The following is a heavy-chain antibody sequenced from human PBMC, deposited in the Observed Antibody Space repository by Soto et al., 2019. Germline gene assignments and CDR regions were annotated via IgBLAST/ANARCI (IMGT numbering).Heavy chain of an antibody. V-gene: IGHV3-30*18. J-gene: IGHJ5*02. D-gene: IGHD2-21*02. Sequence: GGSLRLSCAASGFTFSSYGMHWVRQAPGKGLEWVAVISYDGSNKYYADSVKGRFTISRDNSKNTLYLQMNSLRAEDTAVYYCAKDRTEGGFDPWGQGTLVTVPQ. CDR1: GFTFSSYG. CDR2: ISYDGSNK. CDR3: AKDRTEGGFDP.